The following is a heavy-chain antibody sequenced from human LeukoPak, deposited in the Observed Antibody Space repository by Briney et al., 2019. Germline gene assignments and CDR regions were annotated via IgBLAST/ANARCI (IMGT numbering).Heavy chain of an antibody. CDR3: ARVNSYYDYWSINRAYYFGY. CDR2: INSDRSRT. D-gene: IGHD3-3*01. Sequence: GGSLRLPCAASGFNFSKYWMHWVRPAAGKGLVWVSRINSDRSRTSYADFVQGRFTISRDNAKKTLYLQMNSLRAEDTAVYYCARVNSYYDYWSINRAYYFGYWGQGPRATVSS. V-gene: IGHV3-74*01. J-gene: IGHJ4*02. CDR1: GFNFSKYW.